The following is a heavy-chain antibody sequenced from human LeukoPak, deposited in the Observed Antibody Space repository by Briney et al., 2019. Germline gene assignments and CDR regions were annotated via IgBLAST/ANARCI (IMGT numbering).Heavy chain of an antibody. V-gene: IGHV1-46*01. CDR3: AREYSSGWELDY. D-gene: IGHD6-19*01. CDR2: INPSGGST. CDR1: GYTFTSYY. J-gene: IGHJ4*02. Sequence: ASVKVSCKASGYTFTSYYMHWVRQAPGQGLEWMGIINPSGGSTSYAQKFQGRVTMTRDMSTSTVCMELSSLRSEDTAVYYCAREYSSGWELDYWGQGTLVTVSS.